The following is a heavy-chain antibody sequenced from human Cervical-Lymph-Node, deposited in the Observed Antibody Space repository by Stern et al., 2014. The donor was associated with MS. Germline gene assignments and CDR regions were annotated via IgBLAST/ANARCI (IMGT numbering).Heavy chain of an antibody. J-gene: IGHJ5*02. CDR2: LIPVFAPP. V-gene: IGHV1-69*01. CDR1: GTTFSTYG. Sequence: QMQLVQSGAEVKKPGSSVKVSCKASGTTFSTYGINWVRQAPGQGLEWMVGLIPVFAPPNNAQKFKGRVTITADEATSTAYMELSSLKSEDTAMYYCAPEGWFDPWGQGTLVTVSS. CDR3: APEGWFDP.